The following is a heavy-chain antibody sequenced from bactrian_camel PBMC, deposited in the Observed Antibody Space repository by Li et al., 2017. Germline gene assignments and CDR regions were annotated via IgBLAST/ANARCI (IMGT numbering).Heavy chain of an antibody. J-gene: IGHJ6*01. D-gene: IGHD2*01. CDR1: GHTYSSNC. CDR2: VYFGGVST. CDR3: AARGPYCYTKLSVRDFTY. V-gene: IGHV3S40*01. Sequence: VQLVESGGGSVQPGGSLRLSCGASGHTYSSNCMGWFRQAPGKEREGVAFVYFGGVSTYYADSVKGRFTISQDKGRNTVYLQMNSLKPEDTAMYYCAARGPYCYTKLSVRDFTYWGQGTQVTVS.